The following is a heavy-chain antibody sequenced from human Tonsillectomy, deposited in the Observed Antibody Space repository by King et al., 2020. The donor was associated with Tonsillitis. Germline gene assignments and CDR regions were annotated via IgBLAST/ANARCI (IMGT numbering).Heavy chain of an antibody. CDR3: AREDYCSSTSCYFSHDAFDI. D-gene: IGHD2-2*01. CDR1: GGSIRRYY. V-gene: IGHV4-4*07. J-gene: IGHJ3*02. CDR2: IYTSGTT. Sequence: QLQESGPGLVKPSETLSLTCTVSGGSIRRYYLNWIRQPAGDGLEWIGRIYTSGTTIYNPSPKSRVTMSVDTSKNQFSLNLSSVTAAATAVYYCAREDYCSSTSCYFSHDAFDIWGQGTMVTVSS.